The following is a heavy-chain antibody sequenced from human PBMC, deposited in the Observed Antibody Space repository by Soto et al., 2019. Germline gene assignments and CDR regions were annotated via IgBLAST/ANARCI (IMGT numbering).Heavy chain of an antibody. J-gene: IGHJ6*02. V-gene: IGHV1-69*13. Sequence: ASVKVSCKASGGTFSSYAISWVRQAPGQGLEWMGGIIPIFGTANYAQKFQGRVTITADESTSTAYMELSSLRSEDTAVYYCARQSLRHRSMDVWGQGTTVTVSS. CDR1: GGTFSSYA. CDR2: IIPIFGTA. CDR3: ARQSLRHRSMDV.